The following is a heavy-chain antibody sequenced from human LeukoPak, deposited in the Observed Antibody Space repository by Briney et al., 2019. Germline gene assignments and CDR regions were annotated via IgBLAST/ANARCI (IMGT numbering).Heavy chain of an antibody. CDR3: ARIGSNLHY. CDR1: GGSFSGYY. V-gene: IGHV4-34*01. CDR2: INHSGST. Sequence: PSETLSLTCAVYGGSFSGYYWSWIRQPPGKGLEWIGEINHSGSTNYNPSLKSRVTISVDTSKNQFSRKLSSVTAADTAVYYCARIGSNLHYWGRGTLLTVPS. J-gene: IGHJ4*02.